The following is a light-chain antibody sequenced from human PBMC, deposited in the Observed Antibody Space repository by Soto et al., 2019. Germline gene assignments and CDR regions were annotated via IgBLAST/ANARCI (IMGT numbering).Light chain of an antibody. CDR1: QSLLHSNGYNY. V-gene: IGKV2-28*01. J-gene: IGKJ3*01. Sequence: DIVMTQSPLSLPVTPGEPASISCRSSQSLLHSNGYNYLDWYLQKPGQSPQLLIYLGSNRASGVYSRFRSSGAGTDYTLKISRVEAEDVGIHYSMKALHPPIFTFGAGTKREIE. CDR3: MKALHPPIFT. CDR2: LGS.